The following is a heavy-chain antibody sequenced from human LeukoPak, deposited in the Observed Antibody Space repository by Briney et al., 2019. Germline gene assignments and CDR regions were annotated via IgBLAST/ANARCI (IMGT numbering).Heavy chain of an antibody. V-gene: IGHV3-7*03. CDR2: INHNGNVN. CDR3: ARGGGLDV. Sequence: GGSLRLSCAVSGFTFSSYWMSWVRQAPGKGLEWVASINHNGNVNYYVDSVKGRFTIARDNAKNSLYLQMSNLRAEDTAVYFCARGGGLDVWGQGATVTVSS. J-gene: IGHJ6*02. CDR1: GFTFSSYW. D-gene: IGHD3-16*01.